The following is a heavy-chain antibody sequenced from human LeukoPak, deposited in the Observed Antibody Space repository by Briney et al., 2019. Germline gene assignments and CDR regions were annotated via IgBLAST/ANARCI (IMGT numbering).Heavy chain of an antibody. CDR2: IKQDGSEK. CDR1: GFTFSSYW. D-gene: IGHD3-22*01. Sequence: GGSLRLSCAASGFTFSSYWMSWVRQAPGKGLEWVANIKQDGSEKYYVDSAKGRFTISRDNAKNSLYLQMNSLRAEDTAVYYCARDSDYYDSSGYYGYWGQGTLVTVSS. J-gene: IGHJ4*02. V-gene: IGHV3-7*01. CDR3: ARDSDYYDSSGYYGY.